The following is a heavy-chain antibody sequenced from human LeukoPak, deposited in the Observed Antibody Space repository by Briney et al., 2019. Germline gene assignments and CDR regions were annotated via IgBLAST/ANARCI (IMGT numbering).Heavy chain of an antibody. Sequence: GGSLRLSCAASGFTFSSYTMSWVRQAPGKGLEWVSAISGSGGSTYYADSVKGRFTISRDNSKNTLYLKMSSLRAEDTAVYYCAKDIIVGGAFDIWGQGTMVTVSS. CDR3: AKDIIVGGAFDI. CDR2: ISGSGGST. J-gene: IGHJ3*02. CDR1: GFTFSSYT. V-gene: IGHV3-23*01. D-gene: IGHD3-16*02.